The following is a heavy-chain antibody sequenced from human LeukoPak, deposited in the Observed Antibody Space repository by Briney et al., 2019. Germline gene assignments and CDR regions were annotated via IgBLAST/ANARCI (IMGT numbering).Heavy chain of an antibody. J-gene: IGHJ4*02. CDR3: ARGQWVGTTQAYYLQY. V-gene: IGHV1-3*04. Sequence: ASVKVSCKASGYDFTDYSIQWVRQAPGQRLEWMGWVNTGNGHTRYPPKFQGRVTIVRDTSASTAYMDLSSLTSEDTALYYCARGQWVGTTQAYYLQYWGQGTLVAVSS. D-gene: IGHD1-26*01. CDR2: VNTGNGHT. CDR1: GYDFTDYS.